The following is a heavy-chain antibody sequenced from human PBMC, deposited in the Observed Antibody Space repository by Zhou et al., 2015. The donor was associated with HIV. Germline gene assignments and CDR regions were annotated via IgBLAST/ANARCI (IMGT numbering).Heavy chain of an antibody. Sequence: QVQLVQSGAEVKKPGASVKVSCKASGYTFTSYYMHWVRQAPGQGLEWMGIINPSGGSTSYAQKFQGRVTMTRDTSTSTVYMELSSLRSEDTAVYYCARVSRDGYNRKEDAFDIWGQGTMVTVSS. V-gene: IGHV1-46*01. D-gene: IGHD5-24*01. J-gene: IGHJ3*02. CDR2: INPSGGST. CDR1: GYTFTSYY. CDR3: ARVSRDGYNRKEDAFDI.